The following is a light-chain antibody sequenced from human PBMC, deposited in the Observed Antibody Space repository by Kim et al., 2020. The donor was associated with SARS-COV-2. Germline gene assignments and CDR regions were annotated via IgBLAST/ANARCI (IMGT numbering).Light chain of an antibody. CDR3: QQFNSYPYT. J-gene: IGKJ2*01. CDR2: DAS. Sequence: SASVGDRVTSTCRASQSISTWLAWYQQKPGKAPKVLIYDASSLESGVPSRFSGRGSGTEFTLTISSLQPGDIATYYCQQFNSYPYTFGQGTKLEI. CDR1: QSISTW. V-gene: IGKV1-5*01.